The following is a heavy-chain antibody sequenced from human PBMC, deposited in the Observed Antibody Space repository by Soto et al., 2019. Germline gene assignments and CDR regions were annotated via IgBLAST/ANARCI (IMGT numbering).Heavy chain of an antibody. V-gene: IGHV3-21*01. CDR2: ISSSSSYI. CDR3: ARGGGYSSSWTAFDD. D-gene: IGHD6-13*01. CDR1: GFTFSSYS. Sequence: EVQLVESGGGLVKPGGSLRLSCAASGFTFSSYSMNWVRQAPGKGLEWVSSISSSSSYIYYADSVKGRFTISRDNAKNSLYLQMNSLRAEDTAVYYCARGGGYSSSWTAFDDWGQGTLVIVSS. J-gene: IGHJ4*02.